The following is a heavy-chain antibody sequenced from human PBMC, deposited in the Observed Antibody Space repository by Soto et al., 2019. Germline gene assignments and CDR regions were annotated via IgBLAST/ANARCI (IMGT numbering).Heavy chain of an antibody. D-gene: IGHD6-13*01. CDR2: IYYSGST. CDR3: ARDSSSWLRGRYFDY. CDR1: GGSISSGDYY. V-gene: IGHV4-30-4*01. Sequence: QVQLQESGPGLVKPSQTLSLTCTVSGGSISSGDYYWSWIRQPPGKGLEWIGYIYYSGSTYYNPSLKSRVTISVATSKNQFALKLSSVTAADTAVYYCARDSSSWLRGRYFDYWGQGTLVTVSS. J-gene: IGHJ4*02.